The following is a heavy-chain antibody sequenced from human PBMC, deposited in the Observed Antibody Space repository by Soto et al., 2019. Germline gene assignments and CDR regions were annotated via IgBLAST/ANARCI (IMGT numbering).Heavy chain of an antibody. D-gene: IGHD3-10*01. J-gene: IGHJ4*02. CDR3: ARWHQTHLGDY. CDR2: ISAYNGNT. Sequence: QVQLVQSGAEVKKPGASVKVSCKASGYTFTSYGISWVRQAPGQGLEWMGWISAYNGNTNYAQKPQGXATRTXXTSTSTAYMELRSLRSDDTAVYYCARWHQTHLGDYWGQGTLVTVSS. CDR1: GYTFTSYG. V-gene: IGHV1-18*01.